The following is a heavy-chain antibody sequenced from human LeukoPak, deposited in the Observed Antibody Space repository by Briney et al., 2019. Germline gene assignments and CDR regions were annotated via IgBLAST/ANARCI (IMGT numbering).Heavy chain of an antibody. Sequence: PSETLSLTCTVSGGSISSSSYYWGWIRQPPGKGLEWIGSIYYSGSTYYNSSLKSRVTISVDTSKNQFSLKLSSVTAADTAVYYCARADGYNSDFDYWGQGTLVTVSS. J-gene: IGHJ4*02. V-gene: IGHV4-39*07. CDR3: ARADGYNSDFDY. CDR2: IYYSGST. CDR1: GGSISSSSYY. D-gene: IGHD5-24*01.